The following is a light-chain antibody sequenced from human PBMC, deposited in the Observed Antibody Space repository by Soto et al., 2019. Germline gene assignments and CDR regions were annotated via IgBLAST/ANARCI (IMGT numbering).Light chain of an antibody. Sequence: EIVLTQSPVTLSLSPGERATLSCRASQSVSSSYLAWYQQKPGQAPRLLIYGASSRATGIPDRFSGSGSGTDFTLTISRLEPEDFAVYYCQQYGNSPAFGGGIKVEIK. V-gene: IGKV3-20*01. CDR2: GAS. CDR1: QSVSSSY. J-gene: IGKJ4*01. CDR3: QQYGNSPA.